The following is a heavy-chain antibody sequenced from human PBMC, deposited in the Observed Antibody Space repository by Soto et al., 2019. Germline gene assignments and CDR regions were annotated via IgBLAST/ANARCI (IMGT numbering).Heavy chain of an antibody. CDR1: GGSFSGYY. V-gene: IGHV4-34*01. Sequence: SETLSLTCAVYGGSFSGYYWSWIRQPPGKGLEWIGEINHSGSTNYNPSLKSRVTISVDTSKNQFSLKLSSVTAADTAVYYCARGRRGGNPYYYYGMDVWGQGTTVTVSS. CDR3: ARGRRGGNPYYYYGMDV. D-gene: IGHD2-15*01. CDR2: INHSGST. J-gene: IGHJ6*02.